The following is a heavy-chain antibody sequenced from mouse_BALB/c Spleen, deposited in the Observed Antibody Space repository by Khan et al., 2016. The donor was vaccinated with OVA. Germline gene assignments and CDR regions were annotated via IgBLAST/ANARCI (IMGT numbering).Heavy chain of an antibody. V-gene: IGHV1-7*01. CDR3: ARWGPGKDY. Sequence: QVQLQQSGAELAKPGASVKMSCKASGYTFTSYWMHWVKQRPGPGLEWIGYINPSTGYTEYTQKFKDKATLTADKSSSTAYMQLSSLTSEDSAVYYCARWGPGKDYRGQGTTLTVSS. D-gene: IGHD3-3*01. CDR2: INPSTGYT. CDR1: GYTFTSYW. J-gene: IGHJ2*01.